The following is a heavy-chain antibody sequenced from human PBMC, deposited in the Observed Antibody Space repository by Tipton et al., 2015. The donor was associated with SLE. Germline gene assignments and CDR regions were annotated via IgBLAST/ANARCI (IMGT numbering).Heavy chain of an antibody. D-gene: IGHD6-19*01. CDR3: ARGPFQRWPPGAY. V-gene: IGHV4-4*07. J-gene: IGHJ4*02. Sequence: TLSLTCTVSGGSISNYYWSWIRQPAGKGLEWIGRIYTSGSTNYNPSLKSRVTISLDTSKSQFSLILNSLPAADTAVYYCARGPFQRWPPGAYWGQGTLVTVSS. CDR1: GGSISNYY. CDR2: IYTSGST.